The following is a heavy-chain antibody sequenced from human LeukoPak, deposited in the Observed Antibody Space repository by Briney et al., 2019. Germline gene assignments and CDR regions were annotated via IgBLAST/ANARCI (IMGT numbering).Heavy chain of an antibody. CDR1: GFTVSSNY. D-gene: IGHD2-21*02. Sequence: GGSLRLSCAASGFTVSSNYMSWVRQAPGKGLEWVSTISGSGDRTYYADSVKGRFTISRDNSKNTLYLQMNSLRAEDTAVYYCAKDHRAYCGGDCVDFDYWGQGTLVTVSS. CDR2: ISGSGDRT. V-gene: IGHV3-23*01. CDR3: AKDHRAYCGGDCVDFDY. J-gene: IGHJ4*02.